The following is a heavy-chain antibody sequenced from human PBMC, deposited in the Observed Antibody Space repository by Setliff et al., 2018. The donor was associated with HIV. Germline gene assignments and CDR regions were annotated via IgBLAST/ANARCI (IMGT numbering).Heavy chain of an antibody. D-gene: IGHD6-6*01. CDR3: AARSIAARREVFDY. CDR1: GGSFIGYH. Sequence: SETLSLTCRVSGGSFIGYHWSWVRQSPTKGLQWIGETSHSGTTKYNPSLKSLFAMSADTSKSEFSLKMTSVTAADTAVYYCAARSIAARREVFDYWGQGTLVTVS. CDR2: TSHSGTT. V-gene: IGHV4-34*01. J-gene: IGHJ4*02.